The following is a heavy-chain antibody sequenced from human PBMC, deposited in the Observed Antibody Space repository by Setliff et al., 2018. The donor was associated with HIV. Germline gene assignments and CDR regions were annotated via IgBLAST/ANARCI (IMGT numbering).Heavy chain of an antibody. J-gene: IGHJ1*01. V-gene: IGHV3-49*04. CDR2: IRTKTYGATT. D-gene: IGHD2-8*02. CDR1: GFTFDDYA. Sequence: GGSLRLSCTTSGFTFDDYAMSWARQAPGKGLEWVGFIRTKTYGATTEYAASVKGRFTISRDDSESIAYLQMSSLKTEDTAVYYCTSEGHSFWSYFQHWGQGTLVTVSS. CDR3: TSEGHSFWSYFQH.